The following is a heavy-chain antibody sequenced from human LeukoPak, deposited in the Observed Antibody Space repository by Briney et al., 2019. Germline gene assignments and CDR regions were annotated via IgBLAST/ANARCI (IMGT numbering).Heavy chain of an antibody. CDR3: SRGRDHAFDI. CDR1: GLAFSSST. V-gene: IGHV3-21*05. CDR2: SSTSSSYV. J-gene: IGHJ3*02. Sequence: GGSLRLSCAASGLAFSSSTMNWVRQTPGKGLDWLSYSSTSSSYVYYAYSVKGRFTISRDNAKNSLYLQMNSLKAEDTAIYFFSRGRDHAFDIWGEGTRVTVSS.